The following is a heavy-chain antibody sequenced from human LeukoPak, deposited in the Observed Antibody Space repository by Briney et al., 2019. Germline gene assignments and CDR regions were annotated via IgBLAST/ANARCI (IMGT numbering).Heavy chain of an antibody. D-gene: IGHD2-15*01. Sequence: ASVKVSCKASGYRFTDHYMHWVRQALGQGLEWMGWINANTGGTHYAQNFQGRVTMTQATSIRVAYMELSSLRADDTAVYFCARGYCSGGSCYHFDSWGQGTLVTVSS. CDR2: INANTGGT. CDR3: ARGYCSGGSCYHFDS. V-gene: IGHV1-2*02. J-gene: IGHJ4*02. CDR1: GYRFTDHY.